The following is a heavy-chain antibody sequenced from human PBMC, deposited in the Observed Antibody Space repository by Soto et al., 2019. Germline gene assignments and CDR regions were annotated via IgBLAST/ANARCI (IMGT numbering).Heavy chain of an antibody. Sequence: SETLSLTCTVSGGSISSYYWSWIRQPPGKGLEWIGYIYYSGSTNYNPSLKSRVTISVDTSKNEFSLRLSSVTAADTAVYYCARGTVVTPMSFNAFDIWGQGTMVTVSS. CDR2: IYYSGST. D-gene: IGHD2-21*02. CDR3: ARGTVVTPMSFNAFDI. J-gene: IGHJ3*02. CDR1: GGSISSYY. V-gene: IGHV4-59*01.